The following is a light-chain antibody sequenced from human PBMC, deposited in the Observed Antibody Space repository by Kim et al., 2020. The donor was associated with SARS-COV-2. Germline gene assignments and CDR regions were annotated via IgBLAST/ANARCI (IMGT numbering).Light chain of an antibody. J-gene: IGKJ1*01. V-gene: IGKV3-11*01. CDR1: QSVSSS. CDR3: QQRSNWPPWT. Sequence: CREESATLSCRASQSVSSSLAWYQQKPGQAHRLLIYDASNRATGIPARFSGSGSGTDFTLTISSLEPEDFAVYYCQQRSNWPPWTFGQGTKVDIK. CDR2: DAS.